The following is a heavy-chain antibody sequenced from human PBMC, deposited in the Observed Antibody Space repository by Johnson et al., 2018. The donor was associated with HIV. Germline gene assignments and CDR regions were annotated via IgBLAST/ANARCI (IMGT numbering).Heavy chain of an antibody. V-gene: IGHV3-30-3*01. Sequence: QVQLVESGGGLVQPGGSLRLSCAASGFTFSSYAMHWVRQAPGKGLEWVAVISYDGSNKYYADSVKGRFTISRDNSKNTLYLQMNSLRAEDTAVYYCARSVGYCSGGSCSPDAFDIWGQGTMVTGSS. CDR2: ISYDGSNK. D-gene: IGHD2-15*01. CDR1: GFTFSSYA. J-gene: IGHJ3*02. CDR3: ARSVGYCSGGSCSPDAFDI.